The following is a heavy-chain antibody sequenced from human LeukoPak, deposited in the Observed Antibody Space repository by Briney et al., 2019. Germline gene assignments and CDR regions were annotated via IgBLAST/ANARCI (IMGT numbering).Heavy chain of an antibody. CDR1: GGSFSGYY. V-gene: IGHV4-34*01. CDR2: INHSGST. J-gene: IGHJ4*02. D-gene: IGHD3-22*01. Sequence: SETLSLTCAVYGGSFSGYYWSGIRQPPGKGLEWIGEINHSGSTNYNPSLKSRVTISVDTSKNQFSLKLSSVTAADTAVYYCARHQLIGGYYRRLDYWGQGTLVTVSS. CDR3: ARHQLIGGYYRRLDY.